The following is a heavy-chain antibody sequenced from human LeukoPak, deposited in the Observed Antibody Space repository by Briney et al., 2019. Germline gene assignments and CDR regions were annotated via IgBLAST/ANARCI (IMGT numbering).Heavy chain of an antibody. CDR3: AKVMPLYQLQWGLYDY. CDR1: GFTFSSFP. V-gene: IGHV3-23*01. Sequence: GGSLRLSCAASGFTFSSFPMSWVRQGPGKGLEWVSAISGSGDITYYADSVKGRFTVSRDNSKNTLHLQMNSLRADDTAVYYCAKVMPLYQLQWGLYDYWGQGTLVTVSS. CDR2: ISGSGDIT. D-gene: IGHD2-2*01. J-gene: IGHJ4*02.